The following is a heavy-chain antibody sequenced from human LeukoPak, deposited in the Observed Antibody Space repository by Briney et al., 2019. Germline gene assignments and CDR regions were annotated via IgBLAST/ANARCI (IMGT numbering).Heavy chain of an antibody. CDR3: ARSPYDYVWGSYLYY. CDR2: INPNTGDT. D-gene: IGHD3-16*02. Sequence: ASVKVSCKASGYTFTGYHMHWVRQAPGQGLEWMGWINPNTGDTNYAQKFQGRVTMTRDTSISAAYMELSWLRSDDTAVYYCARSPYDYVWGSYLYYWGQGTLVTVSS. J-gene: IGHJ4*02. V-gene: IGHV1-2*02. CDR1: GYTFTGYH.